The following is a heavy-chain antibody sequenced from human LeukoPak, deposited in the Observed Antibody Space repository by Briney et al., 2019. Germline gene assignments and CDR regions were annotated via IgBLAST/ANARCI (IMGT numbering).Heavy chain of an antibody. CDR2: SGSGGSP. CDR3: AREGRDIAVAGHTRVYFDY. V-gene: IGHV3-23*01. CDR1: GFTFTNYA. J-gene: IGHJ4*02. Sequence: GGSLRLSCAASGFTFTNYAMNWVRQAPGKGLEWVSTSGSGGSPFYADSVKGRFTISRDNSRNTLYLQMNSLRAEDTAVYYCAREGRDIAVAGHTRVYFDYWGQGTLVTVSS. D-gene: IGHD6-19*01.